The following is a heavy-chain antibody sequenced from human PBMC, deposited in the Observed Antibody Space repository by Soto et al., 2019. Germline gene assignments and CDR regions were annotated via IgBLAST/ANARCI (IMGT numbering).Heavy chain of an antibody. D-gene: IGHD3-22*01. Sequence: SETLSLTCIVSGDSISTYYWTWIRQPPGKGLEWIGNIYYSGSTNYNPSLESRVTISVDTSKNQFSLNLSSVTAADTAVYYCARWEYYYDKMDVGGKGTTVTVSS. J-gene: IGHJ6*04. V-gene: IGHV4-59*01. CDR3: ARWEYYYDKMDV. CDR2: IYYSGST. CDR1: GDSISTYY.